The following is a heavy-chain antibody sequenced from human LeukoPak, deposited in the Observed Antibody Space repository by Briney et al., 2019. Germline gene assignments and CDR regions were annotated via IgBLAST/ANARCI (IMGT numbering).Heavy chain of an antibody. CDR1: GFTFSSYS. Sequence: PGGSLRLSCAASGFTFSSYSMNWVRQAPGKGLEWVSSISSSSSYIYYADSVKGRFTISRDNAKNSLYLQMNSLRAEDTAVYYCARVKNHRGIAVAGSDYWGQGTLVTVSS. CDR3: ARVKNHRGIAVAGSDY. V-gene: IGHV3-21*01. CDR2: ISSSSSYI. D-gene: IGHD6-13*01. J-gene: IGHJ4*02.